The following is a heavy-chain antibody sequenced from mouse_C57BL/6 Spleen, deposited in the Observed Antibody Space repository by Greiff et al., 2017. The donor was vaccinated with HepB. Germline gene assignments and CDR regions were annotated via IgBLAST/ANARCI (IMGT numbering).Heavy chain of an antibody. J-gene: IGHJ2*01. CDR2: IHPNSGST. Sequence: QVQLKQPGAELVKPGASVKLSCKASGYTFTSYWMHWVKQRPGQGLEWIGMIHPNSGSTNYNEKFKSKATLTVDKSSSTAYMQLSSLTSEDSAVYYCARSAGSSYFDYWGQGTTLTVSS. D-gene: IGHD1-1*01. V-gene: IGHV1-64*01. CDR3: ARSAGSSYFDY. CDR1: GYTFTSYW.